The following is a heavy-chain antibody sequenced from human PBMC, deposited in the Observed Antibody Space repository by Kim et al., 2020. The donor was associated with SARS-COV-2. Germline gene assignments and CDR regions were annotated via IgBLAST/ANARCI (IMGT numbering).Heavy chain of an antibody. CDR3: AKGQLSSCSGTRCYAFDV. D-gene: IGHD2-2*01. CDR1: GFTFSSYA. J-gene: IGHJ3*01. V-gene: IGHV3-23*01. Sequence: GGSLRLSCAASGFTFSSYAMNWVRQAPGKRLEWVSSIIGNGGSTYHADSVKGRFTISRDNSKNTLYLQMNSPGVDDTAVYYCAKGQLSSCSGTRCYAFDVWGEETVVCVPS. CDR2: IIGNGGST.